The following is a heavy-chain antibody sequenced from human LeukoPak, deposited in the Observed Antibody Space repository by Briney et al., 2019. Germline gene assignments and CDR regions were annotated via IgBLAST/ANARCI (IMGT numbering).Heavy chain of an antibody. V-gene: IGHV3-30*03. CDR3: ARVGYYGSGSYQLGDFDY. CDR1: GFTFSSYG. D-gene: IGHD3-10*01. Sequence: QPGGSLRLSCAASGFTFSSYGMHWVRQAPGKGLEWVAVISYDGSNKYYADSVKGRFTISRDNAKNSLYLQMNSLRAEDTAVYYCARVGYYGSGSYQLGDFDYWGQGTLVTVSS. CDR2: ISYDGSNK. J-gene: IGHJ4*02.